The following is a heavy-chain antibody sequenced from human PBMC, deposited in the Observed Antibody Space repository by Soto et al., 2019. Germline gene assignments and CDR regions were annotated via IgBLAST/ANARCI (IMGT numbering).Heavy chain of an antibody. V-gene: IGHV3-30*18. Sequence: QVQLVESGGGVVQPGRSLRLSCAASGFTFSSYGMHWVRQAPGKGLEWVAVISYDGSNKYYADSVKGRFTISRDNSKNTLYLQMNSLRAEDTAVYYCAKDSPSYYCDSSGYPFRTHIDYWGQGTLVTVSS. CDR2: ISYDGSNK. CDR1: GFTFSSYG. D-gene: IGHD3-22*01. J-gene: IGHJ4*02. CDR3: AKDSPSYYCDSSGYPFRTHIDY.